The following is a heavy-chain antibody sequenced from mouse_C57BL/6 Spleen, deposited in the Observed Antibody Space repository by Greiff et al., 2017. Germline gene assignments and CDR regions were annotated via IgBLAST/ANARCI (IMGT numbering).Heavy chain of an antibody. V-gene: IGHV1-59*01. CDR1: GYTFTSYW. CDR2: IDPSDSYT. J-gene: IGHJ4*01. Sequence: QVQLQQPGAELVRPGTSVKLSCKASGYTFTSYWMHWVKQRPGQGLEWIGVIDPSDSYTNYNQKFKGKATLTVDTSSSTAYMQLSSLTSEDSAVYYCARVAGYYVNAMDYWGQGTSVTVSS. CDR3: ARVAGYYVNAMDY. D-gene: IGHD2-3*01.